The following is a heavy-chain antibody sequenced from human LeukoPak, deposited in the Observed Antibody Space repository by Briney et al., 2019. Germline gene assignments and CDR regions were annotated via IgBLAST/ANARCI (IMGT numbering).Heavy chain of an antibody. V-gene: IGHV4-39*01. CDR2: IYYSGST. CDR3: ARQSAGWFGELLYYFDY. D-gene: IGHD3-10*01. Sequence: SETLSLTCTVSGGSISSSSYYWGWIRQPPGKGLEWIGSIYYSGSTYYNPSLKSRVTISVDTSKNQFSLKLSSVTAADTAVCYCARQSAGWFGELLYYFDYWGQGTLVTVSS. CDR1: GGSISSSSYY. J-gene: IGHJ4*02.